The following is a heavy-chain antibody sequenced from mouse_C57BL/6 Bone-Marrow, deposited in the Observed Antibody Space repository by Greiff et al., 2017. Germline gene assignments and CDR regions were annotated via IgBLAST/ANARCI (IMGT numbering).Heavy chain of an antibody. CDR3: TRDNRRRRITTVVARYAMDY. Sequence: EVKLVESGEGLVKPGGSLKLSCAASGFTFSSYAMSWVRQTPEKRLEWVAYISSGGDYIYYADTVKGRFTISRDNARNTLYLQMSSLKSEDTAMYYCTRDNRRRRITTVVARYAMDYWGQGTSVTVSS. J-gene: IGHJ4*01. V-gene: IGHV5-9-1*02. CDR1: GFTFSSYA. D-gene: IGHD1-1*01. CDR2: ISSGGDYI.